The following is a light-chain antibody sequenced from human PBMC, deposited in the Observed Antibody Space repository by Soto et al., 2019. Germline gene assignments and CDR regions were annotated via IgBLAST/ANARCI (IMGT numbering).Light chain of an antibody. V-gene: IGLV3-1*01. Sequence: SYVLTQPPSVSVSPGQTASITCSGDKLGDKYACWYQQKPGQSPVLVIYQDSKRPSGIPERFSGSNSGNTATLTISGTQAMDEADYYCQAWDSGVVFGGGTKLTVL. CDR3: QAWDSGVV. CDR1: KLGDKY. CDR2: QDS. J-gene: IGLJ2*01.